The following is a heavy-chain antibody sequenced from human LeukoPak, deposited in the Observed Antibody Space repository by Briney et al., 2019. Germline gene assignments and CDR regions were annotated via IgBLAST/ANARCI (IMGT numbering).Heavy chain of an antibody. CDR1: GYTLTELS. Sequence: RASVKVSCKVSGYTLTELSMHWVRQAPGKGLEWMGGFDPEDGETIYAQKFQGRVTMTEDTSTDTAYMELSSLRSEDTAVYYCAMTGYSSGASCYGWFDPWGQGTLVTVSS. CDR2: FDPEDGET. D-gene: IGHD2-15*01. J-gene: IGHJ5*02. CDR3: AMTGYSSGASCYGWFDP. V-gene: IGHV1-24*01.